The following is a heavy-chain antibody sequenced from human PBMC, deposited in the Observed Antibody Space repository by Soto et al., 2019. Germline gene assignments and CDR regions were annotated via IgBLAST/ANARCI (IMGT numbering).Heavy chain of an antibody. Sequence: SETLSLTCSVSGGSVSSSGHYRSWIRQHPGKGLEWIGYIYYSGSTYYNPSLESRLTISLDTSKNEFSLKLSSVTAADTAVYYCAREGGGTRGYYYIDVWGKGTTVTVSS. D-gene: IGHD1-1*01. V-gene: IGHV4-31*03. CDR2: IYYSGST. J-gene: IGHJ6*03. CDR1: GGSVSSSGHY. CDR3: AREGGGTRGYYYIDV.